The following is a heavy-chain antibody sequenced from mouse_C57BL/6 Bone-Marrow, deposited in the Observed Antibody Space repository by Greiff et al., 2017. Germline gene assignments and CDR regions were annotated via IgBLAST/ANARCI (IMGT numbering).Heavy chain of an antibody. D-gene: IGHD1-1*01. CDR3: AKNRGFHYYGRSYYAMDY. CDR2: IWSGGST. Sequence: QVQLQQSGPGLVQPSQSLSITCTASGFSLTSYGVHWVRQSPGKGLAWLGVIWSGGSTDYNAAFMSRLSITKDNSKSQIFFKMNSLQADDTAIYYCAKNRGFHYYGRSYYAMDYWGQGTSVTVSS. CDR1: GFSLTSYG. V-gene: IGHV2-5*01. J-gene: IGHJ4*01.